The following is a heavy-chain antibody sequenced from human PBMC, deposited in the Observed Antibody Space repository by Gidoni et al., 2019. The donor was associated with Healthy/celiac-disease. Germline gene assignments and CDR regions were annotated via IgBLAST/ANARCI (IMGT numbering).Heavy chain of an antibody. J-gene: IGHJ4*02. V-gene: IGHV3-23*01. CDR3: AKGLWIQLWTPFDY. CDR1: GFTFSSYA. CDR2: ISGSCGST. D-gene: IGHD5-18*01. Sequence: EVQLLESGGGLVQPGGSLRLSCAASGFTFSSYAMSWVRQAPGKGLEWVAAISGSCGSTYYADSVKGRFTISRDNSKNTLYLQMNSLRAEDTAVYYCAKGLWIQLWTPFDYWGQGTLVTVSS.